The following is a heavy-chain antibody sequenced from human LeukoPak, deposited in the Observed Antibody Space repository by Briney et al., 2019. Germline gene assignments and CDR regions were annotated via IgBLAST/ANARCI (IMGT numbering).Heavy chain of an antibody. CDR1: GFSCSSYA. Sequence: GGSLRLSCAASGFSCSSYAMTWVRQAPGKGLEWVSSIDAGGGDTYHSDSVKGRFTISRDNSMNTLYLQMNSLRADDTAVYYCGRPTKYWLVRGNGVDVWGQGTTVTVSS. CDR3: GRPTKYWLVRGNGVDV. D-gene: IGHD6-19*01. V-gene: IGHV3-23*01. CDR2: IDAGGGDT. J-gene: IGHJ6*02.